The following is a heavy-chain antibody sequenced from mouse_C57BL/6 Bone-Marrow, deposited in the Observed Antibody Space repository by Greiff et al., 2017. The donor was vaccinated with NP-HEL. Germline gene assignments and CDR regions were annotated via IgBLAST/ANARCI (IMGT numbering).Heavy chain of an antibody. D-gene: IGHD1-1*01. V-gene: IGHV5-12*01. Sequence: EVQVIESGGGLVQPGGSLKLSCAASGFTFSDYYMYWVRQTPEKRLEWVAYISNGGGSTYYPDTVKGRFTISRDNAKNTLYLQMSRLKSEDAAMYYCARSYGGYFDVWGTGTTVTVSS. CDR2: ISNGGGST. CDR3: ARSYGGYFDV. CDR1: GFTFSDYY. J-gene: IGHJ1*03.